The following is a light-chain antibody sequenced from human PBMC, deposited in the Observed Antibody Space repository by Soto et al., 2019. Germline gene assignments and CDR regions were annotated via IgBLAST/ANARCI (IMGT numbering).Light chain of an antibody. J-gene: IGLJ1*01. CDR2: DVS. CDR1: SSDVGGSNG. CDR3: SSYTSSSTYV. V-gene: IGLV2-18*02. Sequence: QSVLTQPPSVSGSPGQSVAISCTGTSSDVGGSNGVSWYQQPPGTAPKLIIYDVSNRPSGVPDRFSGSKSGNTASLIISGLQAEDEGDYYRSSYTSSSTYVFGTGTKVTVL.